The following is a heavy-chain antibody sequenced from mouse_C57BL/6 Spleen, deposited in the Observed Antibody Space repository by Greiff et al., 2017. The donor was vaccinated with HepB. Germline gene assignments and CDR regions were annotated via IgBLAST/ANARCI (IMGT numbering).Heavy chain of an antibody. D-gene: IGHD2-3*01. J-gene: IGHJ4*01. Sequence: VQLQQSGPELVKPGASVKISCKASGYTFTDYYMNWVKQSHGKSLEWIGDINPNNGGTSYNQKFKGKATLTVDKSSSTAYMELRSLTSEDSAVYYCARSWLLLRAMDYWGQGTSVTVSS. CDR3: ARSWLLLRAMDY. CDR2: INPNNGGT. V-gene: IGHV1-26*01. CDR1: GYTFTDYY.